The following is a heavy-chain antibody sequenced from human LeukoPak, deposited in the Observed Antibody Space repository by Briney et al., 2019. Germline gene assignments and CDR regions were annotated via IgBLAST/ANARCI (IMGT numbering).Heavy chain of an antibody. CDR1: GYTLTELS. V-gene: IGHV1-24*01. Sequence: ASVKVSCKVSGYTLTELSMHWVRQAPGKGLEWMGGFDPEDGETIYAQKFQGRVTMTEDTSTDTAYMELSSLRSEDTAVCYCATDELELHAFDIWGQGTMVTVSS. D-gene: IGHD1-7*01. CDR3: ATDELELHAFDI. J-gene: IGHJ3*02. CDR2: FDPEDGET.